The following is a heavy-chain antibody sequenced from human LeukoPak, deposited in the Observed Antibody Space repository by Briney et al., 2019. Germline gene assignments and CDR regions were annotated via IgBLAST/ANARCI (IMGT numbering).Heavy chain of an antibody. CDR2: IYTSGST. CDR1: GGSISSYY. J-gene: IGHJ6*03. V-gene: IGHV4-4*07. CDR3: ARAVTTTRYYYYYYMDV. Sequence: SETLSLTCTVSGGSISSYYWSWIRQPAGKGLEWIGRIYTSGSTNYNPSLKSRVTMSVDTSKNQFSLKLSSVTAADTAVYYCARAVTTTRYYYYYYMDVWGKGTTVTVSS. D-gene: IGHD4-17*01.